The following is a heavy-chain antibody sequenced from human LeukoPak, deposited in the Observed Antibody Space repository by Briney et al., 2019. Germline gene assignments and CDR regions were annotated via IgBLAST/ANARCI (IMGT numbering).Heavy chain of an antibody. CDR3: TTDPWTGVRGY. Sequence: PGGSLRLSCAASGFTFPNAWVNWVRQAPGKGLEWVGHIKSKGNGGTIDYAAPVKGRFTISGDDSKNTVYLQMNSLEIEDTAVYFCTTDPWTGVRGYWGQGTLGTVSS. CDR2: IKSKGNGGTI. J-gene: IGHJ4*02. CDR1: GFTFPNAW. V-gene: IGHV3-15*01. D-gene: IGHD3-10*01.